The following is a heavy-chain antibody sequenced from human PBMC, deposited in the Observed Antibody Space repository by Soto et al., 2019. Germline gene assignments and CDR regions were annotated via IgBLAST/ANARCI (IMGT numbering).Heavy chain of an antibody. CDR3: ARQVNRDGYIADFDY. D-gene: IGHD5-12*01. CDR2: IYPGDSHT. Sequence: PGESLKISCKGSGYSFTSYWIGWVRQMPGKGLEWMGIIYPGDSHTKYSPSFQGQVTISADKSISTSYLQWSSLKASDTAMYYCARQVNRDGYIADFDYWGQGTLVTVSS. J-gene: IGHJ4*02. V-gene: IGHV5-51*01. CDR1: GYSFTSYW.